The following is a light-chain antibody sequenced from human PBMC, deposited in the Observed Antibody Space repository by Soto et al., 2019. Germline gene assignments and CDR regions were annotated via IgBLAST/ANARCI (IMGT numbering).Light chain of an antibody. V-gene: IGLV1-40*01. J-gene: IGLJ2*01. CDR1: SSNIGAGYD. CDR2: GNS. Sequence: QPVLTQPPSVSGPPGQRVTISCTGSSSNIGAGYDVHWYQQLPGTAPKLLIYGNSNRPSGVPDRFSGSKSGTSASLAITGLQAEDEADYYCQSYDSSLSVVFGGGTKVTVL. CDR3: QSYDSSLSVV.